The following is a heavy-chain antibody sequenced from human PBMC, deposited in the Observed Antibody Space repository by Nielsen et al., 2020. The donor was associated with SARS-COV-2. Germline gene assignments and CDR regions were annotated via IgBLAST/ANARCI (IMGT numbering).Heavy chain of an antibody. J-gene: IGHJ4*02. CDR3: TRDQTFWSGAYMCD. D-gene: IGHD3-3*01. CDR1: GFTFGDYA. CDR2: IYSGGNT. V-gene: IGHV3-53*01. Sequence: GESLKISCTASGFTFGDYAMSWFRQAPGKGLEWVSVIYSGGNTHYSDSVKGRFTISRDISKNTLHLQMNSLRAEDTAVYYCTRDQTFWSGAYMCDWGQGTLVTVSS.